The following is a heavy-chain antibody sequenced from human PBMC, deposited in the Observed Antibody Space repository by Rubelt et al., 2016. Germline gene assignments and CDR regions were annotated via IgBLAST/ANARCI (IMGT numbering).Heavy chain of an antibody. CDR2: IYTAGST. D-gene: IGHD6-19*01. CDR1: GFTVISNY. V-gene: IGHV3-53*01. J-gene: IGHJ4*02. Sequence: EVQLVESGGGLIQPGGSLRLSCAASGFTVISNYMSWVRQAPGKGLEWVSVIYTAGSTFYADYVKGRFTISRDNSKNTVYLQMNSLRAEDTAVYVCARASLAGNVHFDYWGQGTLVTVSS. CDR3: ARASLAGNVHFDY.